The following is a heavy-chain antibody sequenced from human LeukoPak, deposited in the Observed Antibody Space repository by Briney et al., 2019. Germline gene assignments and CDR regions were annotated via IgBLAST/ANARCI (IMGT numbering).Heavy chain of an antibody. CDR3: ARIPGYDSRGYYYFDY. V-gene: IGHV2-70*11. Sequence: SGPALVKYTQTLTPTCTFSGFSLRNTGMCVRYIRQPPGKALEWLARIDWDDDKYYSTSLRTRLTISKDASKNQVVLTMTNMDPVDTATYYCARIPGYDSRGYYYFDYWGQGNLVTVSS. D-gene: IGHD3-22*01. CDR1: GFSLRNTGMC. J-gene: IGHJ4*02. CDR2: IDWDDDK.